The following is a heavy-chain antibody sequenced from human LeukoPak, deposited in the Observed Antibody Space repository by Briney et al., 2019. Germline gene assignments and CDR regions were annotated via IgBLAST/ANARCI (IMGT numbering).Heavy chain of an antibody. D-gene: IGHD3-22*01. CDR2: ISYDGSNK. CDR1: GFTFSSYA. Sequence: PGGSLRLSCAASGFTFSSYAMHWVRQAPGKGLEWVAVISYDGSNKYYADSVKGRFTISRDNSKNTLYLQMNSLRAEDTAVYYCARDPGYDSSGFSFSHYFDYWGQGTLVTVSS. V-gene: IGHV3-30-3*01. CDR3: ARDPGYDSSGFSFSHYFDY. J-gene: IGHJ4*02.